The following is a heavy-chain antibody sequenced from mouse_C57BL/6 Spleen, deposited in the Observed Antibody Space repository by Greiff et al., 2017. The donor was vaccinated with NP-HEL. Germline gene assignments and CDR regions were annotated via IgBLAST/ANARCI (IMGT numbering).Heavy chain of an antibody. CDR2: ISSGGDYI. D-gene: IGHD2-1*01. CDR3: TRGDYGNYVDY. CDR1: GFTFSSYA. J-gene: IGHJ2*01. Sequence: VQLKESGEGLVKPGGSLKLSCAASGFTFSSYAMSWVRQTPEKRLEWVAYISSGGDYIYYADTVKGRFTISRDNARNTLYLQMSSLKSEDTAMYYCTRGDYGNYVDYWGQGTTLTVSS. V-gene: IGHV5-9-1*02.